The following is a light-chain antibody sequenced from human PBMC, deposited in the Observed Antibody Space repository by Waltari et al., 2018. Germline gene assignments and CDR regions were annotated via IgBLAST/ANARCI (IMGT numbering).Light chain of an antibody. CDR3: QHGYGTPFT. CDR1: ENVNNY. CDR2: KAS. Sequence: DIQMTQSPSSLSASVGDRVTITCRASENVNNYLNWYQQKPGNAPKLLIYKASTLQSGVPSRFSGSGSGTDYTFTISSLQSEDVATYYCQHGYGTPFTFGPGTKLDIK. V-gene: IGKV1-39*01. J-gene: IGKJ3*01.